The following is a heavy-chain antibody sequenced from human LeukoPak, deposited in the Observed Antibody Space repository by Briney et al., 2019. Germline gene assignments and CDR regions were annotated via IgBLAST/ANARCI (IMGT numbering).Heavy chain of an antibody. D-gene: IGHD3-16*01. CDR3: ARVKSYYFDY. CDR2: ISAYNGNT. V-gene: IGHV1-18*04. J-gene: IGHJ4*02. Sequence: ASEKVSCKASGYTFTGYYMHWVRQAPGQGLEWMGWISAYNGNTNYAQKLQGRVTMTTDTSTSTAYMELRSLRFDDTAVYYCARVKSYYFDYWGQGTLVTVSS. CDR1: GYTFTGYY.